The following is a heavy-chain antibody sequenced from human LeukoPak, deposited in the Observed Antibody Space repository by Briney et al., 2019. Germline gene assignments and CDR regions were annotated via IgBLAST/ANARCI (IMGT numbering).Heavy chain of an antibody. J-gene: IGHJ6*03. CDR2: IKSKTDGGTT. CDR3: TTAGYYYGSGSWYYMDV. D-gene: IGHD3-10*01. CDR1: GFTFSSYG. V-gene: IGHV3-15*01. Sequence: GGSLRLSCAASGFTFSSYGMHWVRQAPGKGLEWVGRIKSKTDGGTTDYAAPVKGRFTISRDDSKNTLYLQMNSLKTEDTAVYYCTTAGYYYGSGSWYYMDVWGKGTTVTISS.